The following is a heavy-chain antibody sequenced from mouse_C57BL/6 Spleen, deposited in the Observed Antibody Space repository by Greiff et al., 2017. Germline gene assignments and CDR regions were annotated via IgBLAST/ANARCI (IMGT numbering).Heavy chain of an antibody. V-gene: IGHV1-74*01. D-gene: IGHD1-1*01. J-gene: IGHJ2*01. Sequence: QVHVKQPGAELVKPGASVKVSCKASGYTFTSYWMHWVKQRPGQGLEWIGRIHPSDSDTNYNQKFKGKATLTVDKSSSTAYMQLSSLTSEDSAVYYCAIGELFITTVPHYWGQGTTLTVSS. CDR2: IHPSDSDT. CDR3: AIGELFITTVPHY. CDR1: GYTFTSYW.